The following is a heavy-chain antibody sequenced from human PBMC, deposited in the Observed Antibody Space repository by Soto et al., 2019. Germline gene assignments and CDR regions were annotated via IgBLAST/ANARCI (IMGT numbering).Heavy chain of an antibody. CDR2: INAGNGNT. Sequence: ASVKVSCKASGYTFTSYAMHRVRQAPGQRLEWMGWINAGNGNTKYSQEFQGRVTITRDTSASTAYMELSSLRSEDTAVYYCARAGIVVVPAAYYYYGMDVWGQGTTVTVS. CDR3: ARAGIVVVPAAYYYYGMDV. D-gene: IGHD2-2*01. CDR1: GYTFTSYA. V-gene: IGHV1-3*01. J-gene: IGHJ6*02.